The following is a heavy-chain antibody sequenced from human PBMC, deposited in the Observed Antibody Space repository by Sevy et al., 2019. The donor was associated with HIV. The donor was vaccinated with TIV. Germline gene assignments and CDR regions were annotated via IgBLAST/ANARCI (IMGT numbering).Heavy chain of an antibody. V-gene: IGHV4-59*01. Sequence: SKTLSLTCTVSAGSISPYYWSWIRQSPGKGLEWIGYIYYSGSTNYNPSLKSRVTISLDTSKNQFSLKLTSVTAADTAVFYCARGNLYFSYIDVWGRGTLVTVSS. CDR1: AGSISPYY. J-gene: IGHJ2*01. D-gene: IGHD3-16*01. CDR2: IYYSGST. CDR3: ARGNLYFSYIDV.